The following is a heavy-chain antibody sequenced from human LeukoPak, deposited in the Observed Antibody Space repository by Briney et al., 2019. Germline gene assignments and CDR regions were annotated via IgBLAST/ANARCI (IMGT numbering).Heavy chain of an antibody. CDR1: GGSISSSSYY. Sequence: SETLSLTCTVSGGSISSSSYYWGWIRQPPGKGLEWIGSIYYSGSTYYNPSLKSRVTISVDTSKNQFSLKLSSVTAADTAVYYCARAEGIYYDIKFGIWGQGTMVTVSS. CDR3: ARAEGIYYDIKFGI. D-gene: IGHD3-22*01. CDR2: IYYSGST. V-gene: IGHV4-39*07. J-gene: IGHJ3*02.